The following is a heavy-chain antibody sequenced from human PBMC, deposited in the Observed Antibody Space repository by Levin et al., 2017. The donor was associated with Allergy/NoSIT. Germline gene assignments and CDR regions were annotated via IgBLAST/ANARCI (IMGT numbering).Heavy chain of an antibody. J-gene: IGHJ6*03. Sequence: GGSLRLSCSASGFTFSDYYMSWIRQAPGKGLEWVSYITSSSNYTNYADSVKGRFTISRDNAKNSLYLQMNSLRAEDTAVYYCARNKTGYDHYYRVVWGKGTTVTVS. CDR3: ARNKTGYDHYYRVV. CDR1: GFTFSDYY. CDR2: ITSSSNYT. V-gene: IGHV3-11*03. D-gene: IGHD1-1*01.